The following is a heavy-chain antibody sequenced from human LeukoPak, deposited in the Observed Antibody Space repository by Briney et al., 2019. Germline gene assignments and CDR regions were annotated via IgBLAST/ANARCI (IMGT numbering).Heavy chain of an antibody. CDR3: ARVSHIAEAADY. CDR2: INHSGST. D-gene: IGHD6-19*01. Sequence: PSETLSLTCAVYGGSFSGYYWSWIRQPPGKGLEWIGEINHSGSTNYNPSLKSRVTISVDTSKNQFSLKLSSVTAADTAVYYCARVSHIAEAADYWGQGTLVTVSS. J-gene: IGHJ4*02. V-gene: IGHV4-34*01. CDR1: GGSFSGYY.